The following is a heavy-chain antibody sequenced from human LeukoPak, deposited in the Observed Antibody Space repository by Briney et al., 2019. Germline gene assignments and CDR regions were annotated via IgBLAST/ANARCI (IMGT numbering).Heavy chain of an antibody. CDR3: ARDSPLTAGPFDP. CDR1: GITFSSFG. CDR2: IWYDGSNE. V-gene: IGHV3-33*01. J-gene: IGHJ5*02. Sequence: GGSLRLSCVASGITFSSFGMHWVRQAPGKGLEWVAFIWYDGSNEYYADSVKGRFTILRDNSKNTLYLQMNSLRGDDTAVYYCARDSPLTAGPFDPWGQGTLVTVSS. D-gene: IGHD7-27*01.